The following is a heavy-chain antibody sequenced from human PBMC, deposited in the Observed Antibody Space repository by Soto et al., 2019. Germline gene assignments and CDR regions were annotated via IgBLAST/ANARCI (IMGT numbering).Heavy chain of an antibody. D-gene: IGHD4-4*01. Sequence: GASVKVSCKASGYTFTSYAMHWVRQAPGQRLEWMGWINAGNGNTKYSQKFQGRVTITRDTSASTAYMELSSLRSEDTAVYYCARTPKTVTYYYYGMDVWGQGTTVTVSS. CDR3: ARTPKTVTYYYYGMDV. CDR1: GYTFTSYA. J-gene: IGHJ6*02. V-gene: IGHV1-3*01. CDR2: INAGNGNT.